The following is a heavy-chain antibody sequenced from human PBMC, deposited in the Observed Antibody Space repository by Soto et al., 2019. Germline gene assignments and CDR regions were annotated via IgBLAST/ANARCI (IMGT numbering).Heavy chain of an antibody. CDR2: IYYSGST. D-gene: IGHD1-1*01. Sequence: SETLSLTCTVSGGSISSYYWSWIRQPPGKGLEWIGYIYYSGSTNYNPSLKSRVTISVDTSKNQFSLKLSSVTAADTAVYYCARAHWNDNYFDYWGQGTLVTVSS. CDR1: GGSISSYY. J-gene: IGHJ4*02. CDR3: ARAHWNDNYFDY. V-gene: IGHV4-59*01.